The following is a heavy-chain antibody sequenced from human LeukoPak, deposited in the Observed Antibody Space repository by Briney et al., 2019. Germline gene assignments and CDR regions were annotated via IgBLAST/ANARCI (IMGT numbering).Heavy chain of an antibody. D-gene: IGHD2-15*01. V-gene: IGHV3-7*01. CDR2: VRQDGRET. J-gene: IGHJ4*02. Sequence: GGSLRLSCAGSGFTFSTYWMTWVRQAPGKGLEWVSNVRQDGRETFYVDSVKGRFTISRDNAQNSLFLQMNSLRAEDTAVYYCARGSSLATATSALFESWGQGTLVTVSS. CDR3: ARGSSLATATSALFES. CDR1: GFTFSTYW.